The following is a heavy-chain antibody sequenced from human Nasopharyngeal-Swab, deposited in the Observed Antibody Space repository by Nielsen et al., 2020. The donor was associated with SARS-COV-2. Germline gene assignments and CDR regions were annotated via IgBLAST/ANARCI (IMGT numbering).Heavy chain of an antibody. Sequence: GGSLRLSCVASGFTFTTYSMTWVRQAPGQGLEWAANVKQDGGEKFYLDSVKGRFTISRDNAKSSLYLQMTSLRAEDTAVYYCVRDESGAFDIWGQGTMVTVSS. V-gene: IGHV3-7*01. CDR1: GFTFTTYS. J-gene: IGHJ3*02. D-gene: IGHD3-10*01. CDR2: VKQDGGEK. CDR3: VRDESGAFDI.